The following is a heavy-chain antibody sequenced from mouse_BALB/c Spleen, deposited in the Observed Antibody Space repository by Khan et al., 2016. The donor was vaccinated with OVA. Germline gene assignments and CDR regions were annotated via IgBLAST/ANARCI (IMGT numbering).Heavy chain of an antibody. Sequence: EVELVESGTELVKPGASVKLSCTATGYNFKDTYMHWVKQRPEQGLEWIGRIDPANGNTHYDPKFQGKATITADTSSNTAYLQLSSLTSEDAAVSYCARWPRGYWGQGTTLTVSS. CDR2: IDPANGNT. V-gene: IGHV14-3*02. J-gene: IGHJ2*01. CDR1: GYNFKDTY. CDR3: ARWPRGY.